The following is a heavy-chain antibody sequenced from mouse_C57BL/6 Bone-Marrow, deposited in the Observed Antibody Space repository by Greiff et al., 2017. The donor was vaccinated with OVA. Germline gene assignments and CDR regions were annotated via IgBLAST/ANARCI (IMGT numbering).Heavy chain of an antibody. D-gene: IGHD1-1*01. V-gene: IGHV5-4*03. CDR2: ISDGGSYT. Sequence: DVKLVESGGGLVKPGGSLKLSCAASGFTFSSYAMSWVRQTPEKRLEWVATISDGGSYTYYPDNVKGRFTIYRDNAKNNLYLQMSHLKSEDTAMYYCAKNYYGSSGGYFDVWGTGTTVTVSS. CDR3: AKNYYGSSGGYFDV. CDR1: GFTFSSYA. J-gene: IGHJ1*03.